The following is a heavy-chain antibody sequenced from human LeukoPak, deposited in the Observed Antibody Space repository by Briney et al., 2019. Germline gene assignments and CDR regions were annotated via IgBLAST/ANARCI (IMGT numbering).Heavy chain of an antibody. CDR3: ARRYSSGWIDPFYYYYGMDV. CDR2: IYYSGST. J-gene: IGHJ6*02. D-gene: IGHD6-19*01. V-gene: IGHV4-61*01. Sequence: SETLSLTCTVSGGSVRSDSNYWSWIRQPPGKGLEWIGYIYYSGSTNYNPSLKSRVTISVDTSKNQFSLKLSSVTAADTAVYCCARRYSSGWIDPFYYYYGMDVWGQGTTVTVSS. CDR1: GGSVRSDSNY.